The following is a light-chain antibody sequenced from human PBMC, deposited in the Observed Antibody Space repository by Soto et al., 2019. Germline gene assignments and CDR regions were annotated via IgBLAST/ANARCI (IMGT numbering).Light chain of an antibody. CDR2: DAS. CDR1: QSIGPY. CDR3: QHRSNSPPTWT. V-gene: IGKV3-11*01. J-gene: IGKJ1*01. Sequence: EIVLTQSPATLSLSPGDRATLSCRASQSIGPYLAWYQQKAGQAPRLLIYDASNRATGIPPRFSGSGSGTDVTLTISSLEPEDFAVYFCQHRSNSPPTWTFGQGTKVEIK.